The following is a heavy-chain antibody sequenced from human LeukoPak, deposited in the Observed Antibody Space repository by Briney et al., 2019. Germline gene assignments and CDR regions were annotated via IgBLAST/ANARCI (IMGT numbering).Heavy chain of an antibody. J-gene: IGHJ3*02. D-gene: IGHD3-10*01. CDR2: IHHSGST. CDR3: ARVPIRGAIRGAFDI. V-gene: IGHV4-59*01. Sequence: SETLSLTCTVSGGSISSYYWSWIRQPPGKGLEWIAYIHHSGSTNYNNSLKSRVTISVDTSKNQFSLKLSSVTAADTAVYYCARVPIRGAIRGAFDIWGQGTMVTVSS. CDR1: GGSISSYY.